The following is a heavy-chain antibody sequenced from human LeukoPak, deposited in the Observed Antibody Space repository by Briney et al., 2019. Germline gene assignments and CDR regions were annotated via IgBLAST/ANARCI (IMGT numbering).Heavy chain of an antibody. J-gene: IGHJ6*03. V-gene: IGHV1-2*02. CDR2: INPKSGGT. D-gene: IGHD7-27*01. Sequence: ASVKVSCKASGYTFTGYYMHWVRQAPGQGHEWMGWINPKSGGTNYAQKFQGRVTMTRDTSISTAYMELSRLRSDDTAVYYCARDLTGDKDYYYYFYMDVWGKGTTVTVSS. CDR1: GYTFTGYY. CDR3: ARDLTGDKDYYYYFYMDV.